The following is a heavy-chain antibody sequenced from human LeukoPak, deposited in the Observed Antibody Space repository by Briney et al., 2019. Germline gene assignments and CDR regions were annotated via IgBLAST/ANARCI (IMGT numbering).Heavy chain of an antibody. J-gene: IGHJ4*02. V-gene: IGHV3-30*18. CDR2: ISYDGSNK. Sequence: PGRSLRLSCAASGFTFSSYGMHWVRQAPGKGLEWVAVISYDGSNKYYADSVKGRFTISRDNSKNTLYLQMNSLRAEDTAVYYCAKEGGSSSWYGPFSDYWGQGTLVTVLS. CDR3: AKEGGSSSWYGPFSDY. CDR1: GFTFSSYG. D-gene: IGHD6-13*01.